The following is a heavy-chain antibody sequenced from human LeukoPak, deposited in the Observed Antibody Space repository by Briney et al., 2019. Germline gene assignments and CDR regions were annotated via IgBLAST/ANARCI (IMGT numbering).Heavy chain of an antibody. CDR2: IYPGDSDT. V-gene: IGHV5-51*01. CDR3: ARRYGSGSYYYYYGMDV. CDR1: GYSFTSYW. Sequence: GESLKISCKGSGYSFTSYWIGWVRQMPGKGLEWMGIIYPGDSDTRYSPSFQGQVTISADKSISTAYLQWSSLKASDTAMYYCARRYGSGSYYYYYGMDVWGQGITVTVSS. D-gene: IGHD3-10*01. J-gene: IGHJ6*02.